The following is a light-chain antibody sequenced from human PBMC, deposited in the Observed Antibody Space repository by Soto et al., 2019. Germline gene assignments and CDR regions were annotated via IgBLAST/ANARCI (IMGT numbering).Light chain of an antibody. CDR1: QSVADNY. J-gene: IGKJ1*01. Sequence: EIVFTQSPGTLSFSPGDRATLSCKASQSVADNYLAWYQQKPGQAPRLLIYAASRRAIGIPDTFSGSGSGTDFTLTITRLEPEDFALYYCQQYGHSPRTFGQGTKVDIK. CDR3: QQYGHSPRT. CDR2: AAS. V-gene: IGKV3-20*01.